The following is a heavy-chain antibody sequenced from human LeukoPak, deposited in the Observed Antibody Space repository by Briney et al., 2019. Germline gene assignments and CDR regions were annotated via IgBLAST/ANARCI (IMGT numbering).Heavy chain of an antibody. D-gene: IGHD6-19*01. J-gene: IGHJ5*02. V-gene: IGHV3-48*01. CDR1: GFTFSSYS. Sequence: PGGSLRLSCAASGFTFSSYSMNWVRQAPGKGLEWVSHISSSSSTIYYADSVKGRFTISRDNAKNSLYLQMNSLRAEDTAVYYCARGHSFSSGYNWFDPWGQGTLVTVSS. CDR3: ARGHSFSSGYNWFDP. CDR2: ISSSSSTI.